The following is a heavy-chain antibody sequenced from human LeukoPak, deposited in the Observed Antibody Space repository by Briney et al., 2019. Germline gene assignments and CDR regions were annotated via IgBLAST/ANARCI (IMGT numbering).Heavy chain of an antibody. D-gene: IGHD3-10*01. CDR3: ARGYYGSGSHCCHMDV. CDR2: INHSGST. Sequence: SETLSLTCAVYVGSFSGYYWSWIRQPPGKGLEWIGEINHSGSTNYNSSLKSRVTISVDASKNQFSLKLSSVTAADTAVYYCARGYYGSGSHCCHMDVWGKGTTITVS. J-gene: IGHJ6*03. CDR1: VGSFSGYY. V-gene: IGHV4-34*01.